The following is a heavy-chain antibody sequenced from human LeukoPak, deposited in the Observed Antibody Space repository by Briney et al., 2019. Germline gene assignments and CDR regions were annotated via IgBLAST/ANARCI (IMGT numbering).Heavy chain of an antibody. CDR2: TYYRSKWFS. D-gene: IGHD4-11*01. CDR3: ARKGTVTTPFDY. Sequence: SQTLSLTCAISGDSVSSDSAAWNWIRQSPSRGLEWLGGTYYRSKWFSDYALSVKSRITINADTSKNQFSLQLNSVTPEDTAVYYCARKGTVTTPFDYWGQGILVTVSS. CDR1: GDSVSSDSAA. V-gene: IGHV6-1*01. J-gene: IGHJ4*02.